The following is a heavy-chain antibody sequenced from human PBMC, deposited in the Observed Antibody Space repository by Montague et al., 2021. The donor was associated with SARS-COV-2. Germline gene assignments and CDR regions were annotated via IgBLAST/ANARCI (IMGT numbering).Heavy chain of an antibody. CDR1: GFTFSSYS. J-gene: IGHJ5*02. CDR2: ISSSSSYI. V-gene: IGHV3-21*04. Sequence: SLRLSCAASGFTFSSYSMNWVRQAPGKGLKWVSSISSSSSYIYYADSVKGRFTISRATSNSTLFLQMDGLRAEDTAIYYCAKSFSGTRNWFDIWGQGTLVTVSS. D-gene: IGHD1-14*01. CDR3: AKSFSGTRNWFDI.